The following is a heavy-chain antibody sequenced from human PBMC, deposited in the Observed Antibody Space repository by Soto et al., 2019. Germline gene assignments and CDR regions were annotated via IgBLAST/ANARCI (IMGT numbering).Heavy chain of an antibody. V-gene: IGHV3-9*01. CDR2: ISWNSGSI. Sequence: EVQLVESGGGLVQPGRSLRLSCAASGFTFDDYAMHWVRQAPGKGLEWVSGISWNSGSIGYADSVKGRFTISRDNAKNSLYLQMNSLRAEDTALYYCAKANKMGAPRYYYYGMDVWGKGTTVPVSS. CDR3: AKANKMGAPRYYYYGMDV. D-gene: IGHD1-26*01. J-gene: IGHJ6*04. CDR1: GFTFDDYA.